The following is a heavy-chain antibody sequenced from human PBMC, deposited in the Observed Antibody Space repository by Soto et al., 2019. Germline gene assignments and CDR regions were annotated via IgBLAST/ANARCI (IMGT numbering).Heavy chain of an antibody. V-gene: IGHV1-69*13. CDR2: IIPIFGTA. J-gene: IGHJ4*02. CDR3: ARGRYYYDSSGYVPFDY. Sequence: GASVKVSCKASGGTFSSYAISWVRRAPGQGLEWMGGIIPIFGTANYAQKFQGRVTITADESTSTAYMELSSLRSEDTAVYYCARGRYYYDSSGYVPFDYWGQGTLVTVSS. CDR1: GGTFSSYA. D-gene: IGHD3-22*01.